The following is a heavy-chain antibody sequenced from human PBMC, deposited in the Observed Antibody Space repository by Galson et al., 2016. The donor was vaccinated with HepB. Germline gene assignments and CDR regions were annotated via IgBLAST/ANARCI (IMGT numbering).Heavy chain of an antibody. CDR2: INTNGVYI. J-gene: IGHJ4*02. D-gene: IGHD2-2*01. CDR3: ARDSGSRPGSGGFGY. CDR1: GFTFSSFD. V-gene: IGHV3-21*04. Sequence: SLRLSCAGSGFTFSSFDMNWVRQAPGRGLEGVSSINTNGVYINYADSVKGRFTISRDNVKKSVYLQMNSLKVEDTAVYYCARDSGSRPGSGGFGYWGQGTLVTVSS.